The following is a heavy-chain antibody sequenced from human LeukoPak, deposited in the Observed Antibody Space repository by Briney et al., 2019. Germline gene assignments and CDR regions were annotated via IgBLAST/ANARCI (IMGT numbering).Heavy chain of an antibody. D-gene: IGHD3/OR15-3a*01. Sequence: GASVKVSCKASGYTFTSYGISWVRQAPGQGLEWMGWISAYNGNTNYAQKLQGRVTMTTDTSTSTAYMELRSLRSDDTAVYYCARDAWDFWTVAAAAYYYYGMDVWGQGTTVTVSS. CDR3: ARDAWDFWTVAAAAYYYYGMDV. V-gene: IGHV1-18*01. J-gene: IGHJ6*02. CDR1: GYTFTSYG. CDR2: ISAYNGNT.